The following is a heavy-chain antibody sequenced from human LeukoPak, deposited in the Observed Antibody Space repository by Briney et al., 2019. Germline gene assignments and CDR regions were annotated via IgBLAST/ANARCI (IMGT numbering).Heavy chain of an antibody. J-gene: IGHJ4*02. CDR3: AKSPRVAGPFDY. D-gene: IGHD6-19*01. CDR2: TWYDGRNK. Sequence: GTSLRLSCAASGITFNAIHWVRQAPGKGLEWVALTWYDGRNKYYADSVKGRFTISIDNSKNTLYLQMNSLRAEDTAVYYCAKSPRVAGPFDYWGQGTLVTVSS. CDR1: GITFNA. V-gene: IGHV3-33*06.